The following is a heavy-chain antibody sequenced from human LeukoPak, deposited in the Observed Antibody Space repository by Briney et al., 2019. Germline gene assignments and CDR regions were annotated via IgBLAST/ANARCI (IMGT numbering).Heavy chain of an antibody. CDR1: GLTFSGSA. CDR2: IRSKPNNYAT. D-gene: IGHD2-2*01. J-gene: IGHJ4*02. Sequence: GGSLRLSCAASGLTFSGSAMHWVRQASGKGLEWVGRIRSKPNNYATVYAASVKGRFTISRDDSKNTVYLQMNSLKTEDTAVYYCTSLLKLGYCTGTSCNEGGYWGQGTLVTVSS. CDR3: TSLLKLGYCTGTSCNEGGY. V-gene: IGHV3-73*01.